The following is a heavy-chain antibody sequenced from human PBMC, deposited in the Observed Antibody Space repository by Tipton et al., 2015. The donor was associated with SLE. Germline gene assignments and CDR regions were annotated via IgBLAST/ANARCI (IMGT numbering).Heavy chain of an antibody. CDR2: IYMDGSST. CDR3: AGHLNEATINRNYYGMDV. Sequence: SLRLSCAASGFTFSSYWMHWVRQGPGKGLVWVSRIYMDGSSTNYADSVKGRFTISRDNSKNTLYLQMNSLRAEDTAVYYCAGHLNEATINRNYYGMDVWGQGTTVTVSS. CDR1: GFTFSSYW. V-gene: IGHV3-74*01. D-gene: IGHD1-14*01. J-gene: IGHJ6*02.